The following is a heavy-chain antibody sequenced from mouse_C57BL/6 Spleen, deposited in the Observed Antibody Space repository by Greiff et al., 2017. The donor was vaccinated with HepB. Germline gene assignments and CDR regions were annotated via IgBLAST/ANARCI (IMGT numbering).Heavy chain of an antibody. Sequence: EVTLVESGGGLVQPGGSLKLSCAASGFTFSDYYMYWVRQTPEKRLEWVAYISNGGGSTYYPDTVKGRFTISRDNAKNTLYLQMSRLKSEDTAMYYCARRANSYIDYWGQGTTLTVSS. CDR2: ISNGGGST. D-gene: IGHD4-1*01. J-gene: IGHJ2*01. V-gene: IGHV5-12*01. CDR3: ARRANSYIDY. CDR1: GFTFSDYY.